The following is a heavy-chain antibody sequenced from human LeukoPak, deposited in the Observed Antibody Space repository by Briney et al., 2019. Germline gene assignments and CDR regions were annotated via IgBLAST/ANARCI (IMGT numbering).Heavy chain of an antibody. CDR3: ATDYAGNSVPDY. D-gene: IGHD4-23*01. J-gene: IGHJ4*02. Sequence: ASVKDSCKASGYTFTGYYMHWVRQAPGQGLEWMGWINPNSGGTNYAQKFQGRVTMTRDASISTAYMELSWLRSDDTALYYCATDYAGNSVPDYWGQGTLVTVSS. CDR2: INPNSGGT. CDR1: GYTFTGYY. V-gene: IGHV1-2*02.